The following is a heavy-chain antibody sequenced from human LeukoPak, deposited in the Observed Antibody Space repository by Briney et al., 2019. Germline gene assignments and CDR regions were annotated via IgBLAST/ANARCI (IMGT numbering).Heavy chain of an antibody. J-gene: IGHJ4*02. D-gene: IGHD3-22*01. CDR2: INWNGGST. CDR1: GFTFDDYG. Sequence: RGSLRLSCAASGFTFDDYGMSWVCQAPGKGLEWVSGINWNGGSTGYADSVKGRFTISRDNAKNSLYLQMNSLRAEDTALYYCARDYDSSGYYYHDYWGQGTLVTVSS. V-gene: IGHV3-20*04. CDR3: ARDYDSSGYYYHDY.